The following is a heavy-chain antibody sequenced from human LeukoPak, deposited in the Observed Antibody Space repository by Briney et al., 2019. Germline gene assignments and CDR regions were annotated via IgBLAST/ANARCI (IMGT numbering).Heavy chain of an antibody. CDR2: INPNSGGT. J-gene: IGHJ4*02. CDR1: GYTFTGYY. CDR3: ARDLVYYGSGRNLGY. Sequence: ASVKVSCKASGYTFTGYYMHWVRQAPGQGLEWMGWINPNSGGTNYAQKFQGRVTMTRDTSISTAYMELSRLRSDDTAAYYCARDLVYYGSGRNLGYWGQGTLVTISS. D-gene: IGHD3-10*01. V-gene: IGHV1-2*02.